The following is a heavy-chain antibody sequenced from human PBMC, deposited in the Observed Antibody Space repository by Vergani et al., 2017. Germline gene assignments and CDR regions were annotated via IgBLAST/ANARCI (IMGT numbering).Heavy chain of an antibody. Sequence: QVQLVQSGAEVKKPGASVKVSCKASGYTFTSYYMHWVRQAPGQGLEWMGIINPSGGSTSYAQKFQGRVTMTRDTSTSTVYMELSSLRSDDTAVYYCATLTPDDILTGSKTANFDYWGQGTLVTVSS. V-gene: IGHV1-46*01. J-gene: IGHJ4*02. CDR1: GYTFTSYY. CDR2: INPSGGST. CDR3: ATLTPDDILTGSKTANFDY. D-gene: IGHD3-9*01.